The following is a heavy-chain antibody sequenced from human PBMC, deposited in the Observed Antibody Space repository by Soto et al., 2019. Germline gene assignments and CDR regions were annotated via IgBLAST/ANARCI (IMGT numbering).Heavy chain of an antibody. CDR3: ARGPDRAKVGY. V-gene: IGHV4-34*01. D-gene: IGHD3-22*01. Sequence: QVQLHQWGAGLLKPSETLSLTCTIYGGSFSNYYGSWFRQSPGKGLEWIGEISQGEGTKYNPSLKSRVTIPVDTSKSQVSLRMTSMTGEDTAIYYCARGPDRAKVGYWGQGTLVTVSS. J-gene: IGHJ4*02. CDR1: GGSFSNYY. CDR2: ISQGEGT.